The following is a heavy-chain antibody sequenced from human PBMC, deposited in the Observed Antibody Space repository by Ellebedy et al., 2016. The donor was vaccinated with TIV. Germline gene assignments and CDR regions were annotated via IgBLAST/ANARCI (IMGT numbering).Heavy chain of an antibody. Sequence: GESLKISCKGSGYSFTSYWIGWVRQKPGKGLEWMGIIYPGDSDTRYSPSFQGQVTISADKSISTAYLQWSSLKASDTAMYYCARQAWDIVVVPAAMLDYWGQGTLVTVSS. CDR1: GYSFTSYW. D-gene: IGHD2-2*01. V-gene: IGHV5-51*01. J-gene: IGHJ4*02. CDR3: ARQAWDIVVVPAAMLDY. CDR2: IYPGDSDT.